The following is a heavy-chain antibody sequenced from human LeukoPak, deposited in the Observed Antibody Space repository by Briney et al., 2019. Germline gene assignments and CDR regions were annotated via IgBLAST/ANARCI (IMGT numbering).Heavy chain of an antibody. Sequence: KTSETLSLTCAVSGGSINSSNWWSWVRQPPGKGLEWIGEIFHSGSTNYNPSLKSRVTISLDRSKNHFSLKLSSVTAADTAIYYCARLAVDYYDSSGYSHFDYWGQGALVTVSS. J-gene: IGHJ4*02. CDR1: GGSINSSNW. CDR3: ARLAVDYYDSSGYSHFDY. V-gene: IGHV4-4*02. CDR2: IFHSGST. D-gene: IGHD3-22*01.